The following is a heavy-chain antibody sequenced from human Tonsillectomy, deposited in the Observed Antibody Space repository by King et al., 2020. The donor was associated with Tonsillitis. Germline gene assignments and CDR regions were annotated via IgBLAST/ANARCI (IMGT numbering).Heavy chain of an antibody. J-gene: IGHJ4*02. CDR3: ARGQWGRSWYYFDY. V-gene: IGHV4-59*01. CDR1: GGSISSYY. CDR2: IYYSGST. D-gene: IGHD6-13*01. Sequence: VQLQESGPGLVKPSETLSLTCTVSGGSISSYYWSWIRQPPGKGLEWIGYIYYSGSTNYNPSLKSRVTISVDTSKNQFSLKLSSVTAAETAVYYCARGQWGRSWYYFDYWGQGTLVTVSS.